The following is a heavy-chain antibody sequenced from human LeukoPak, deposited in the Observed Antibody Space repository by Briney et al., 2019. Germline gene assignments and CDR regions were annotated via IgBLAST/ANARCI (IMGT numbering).Heavy chain of an antibody. CDR3: ARHSNGYYYGSGSYYMDY. D-gene: IGHD3-10*01. CDR2: INHSGST. Sequence: PSETLSLTCTVSGGSISSYYWSWIRQPPGKGLEWIGEINHSGSTNYNPSLKSRVTISVDTSKNQFSLKLSSVTAADTAVYYCARHSNGYYYGSGSYYMDYWGQGTLVTVSS. V-gene: IGHV4-34*01. CDR1: GGSISSYY. J-gene: IGHJ4*02.